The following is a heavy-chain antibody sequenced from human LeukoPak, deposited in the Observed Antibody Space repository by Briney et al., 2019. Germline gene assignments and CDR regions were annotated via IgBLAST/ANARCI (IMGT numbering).Heavy chain of an antibody. V-gene: IGHV3-23*01. Sequence: PGGSLRLSCAASGFTFSSYSMSWVRQAPGKGLEWVSAISESGGSTYYADSVKGRFTISRDNSKNTLYLQMNSLRAEDTAVYYCAKDSPLLRYFDGSPCTGGEFDYWGQGTLVTVSS. CDR1: GFTFSSYS. CDR3: AKDSPLLRYFDGSPCTGGEFDY. D-gene: IGHD3-9*01. J-gene: IGHJ4*02. CDR2: ISESGGST.